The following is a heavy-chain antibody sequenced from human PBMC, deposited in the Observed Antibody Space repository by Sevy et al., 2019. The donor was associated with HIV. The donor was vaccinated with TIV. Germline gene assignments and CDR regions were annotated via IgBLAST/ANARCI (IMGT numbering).Heavy chain of an antibody. J-gene: IGHJ5*02. V-gene: IGHV1-24*01. CDR2: FDPEDGET. Sequence: ASVKVSCKVSGYTLTELSMHWVRQAPGKGLEWMGGFDPEDGETIYGKKFQGRVTMTEDTSTDTAYMELSSLRSEDTAVYYCATDSRREGYYDSRGGFDPWGQGTLVTVSS. CDR3: ATDSRREGYYDSRGGFDP. CDR1: GYTLTELS. D-gene: IGHD3-22*01.